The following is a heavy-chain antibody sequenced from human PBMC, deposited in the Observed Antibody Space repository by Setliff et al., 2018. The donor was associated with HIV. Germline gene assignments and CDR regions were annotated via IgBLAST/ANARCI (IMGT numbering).Heavy chain of an antibody. D-gene: IGHD2-15*01. CDR3: ARQRVVATTKLDAFDI. CDR1: GYTFTTYW. V-gene: IGHV5-51*01. Sequence: PGESLKISCKGSGYTFTTYWIGWVRQMPGKGLEWMGAIYPDDSDTRYSPSFQGQVTISVDKSINTAYLQWSGLKASDTAMYYCARQRVVATTKLDAFDIWGQETMVTVSS. CDR2: IYPDDSDT. J-gene: IGHJ3*02.